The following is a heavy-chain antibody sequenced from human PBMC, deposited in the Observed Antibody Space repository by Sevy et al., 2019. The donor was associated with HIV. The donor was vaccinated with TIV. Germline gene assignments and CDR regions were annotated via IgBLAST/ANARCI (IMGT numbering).Heavy chain of an antibody. CDR2: LSFGCGEI. Sequence: GSLRLSCAASGFTFSKYSMSWVRQPPGKGLDWVSTLSFGCGEINYADSVEGRFTISRDNSKSSVYLQMNNLRPEDTAVYYCAREGCTKPHDYWGQGTLVTVSS. CDR3: AREGCTKPHDY. CDR1: GFTFSKYS. J-gene: IGHJ4*02. D-gene: IGHD2-8*01. V-gene: IGHV3-23*01.